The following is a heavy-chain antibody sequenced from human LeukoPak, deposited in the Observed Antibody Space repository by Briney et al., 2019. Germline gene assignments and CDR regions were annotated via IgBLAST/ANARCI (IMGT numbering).Heavy chain of an antibody. D-gene: IGHD6-19*01. J-gene: IGHJ4*02. V-gene: IGHV1-2*02. CDR1: GYSFSGFY. Sequence: GASVKLSCKASGYSFSGFYMHWVRQAHGQGLGWKGWINANSGGTHYAQKFQGRVTMTRDTSISTAYMELSRLRSDDTAVYYCASGSSLDGSSGWPTHYYWGQGTLVTVSS. CDR2: INANSGGT. CDR3: ASGSSLDGSSGWPTHYY.